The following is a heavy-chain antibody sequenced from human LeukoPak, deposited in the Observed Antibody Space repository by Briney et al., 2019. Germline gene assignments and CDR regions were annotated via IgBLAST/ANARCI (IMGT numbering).Heavy chain of an antibody. CDR2: IHYSGST. CDR1: GGSINNYY. D-gene: IGHD6-19*01. V-gene: IGHV4-59*01. CDR3: ARGAGWYEY. Sequence: SETLSLTCTVSGGSINNYYWRWLRQPPGKGLEWIGYIHYSGSTNYNFSLKSRVTISVDTSKSQFSLKLSSVTAADTAVYYCARGAGWYEYWGQGTLVTVSS. J-gene: IGHJ4*02.